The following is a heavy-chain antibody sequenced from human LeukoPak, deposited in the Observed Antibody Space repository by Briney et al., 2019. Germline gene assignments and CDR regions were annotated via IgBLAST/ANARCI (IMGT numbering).Heavy chain of an antibody. CDR2: ISGTGDTT. CDR3: AKAGPMTTYFDS. V-gene: IGHV3-23*01. D-gene: IGHD4-11*01. CDR1: GFTFSSYA. Sequence: GGSLRLSCAASGFTFSSYAMSWVRQAPGKGLEWVSAISGTGDTTFYADSVKGRFTISRDSSKNTLYLLMNSLRAEDTAVYYCAKAGPMTTYFDSWGQGTLVTVSS. J-gene: IGHJ4*02.